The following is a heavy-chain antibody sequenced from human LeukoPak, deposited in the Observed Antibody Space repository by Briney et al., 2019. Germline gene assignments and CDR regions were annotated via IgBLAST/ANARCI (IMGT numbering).Heavy chain of an antibody. D-gene: IGHD5-24*01. CDR3: TRVGYIDEGIDY. V-gene: IGHV3-7*04. Sequence: GGSLRLSWVASGFPFSSYWITWVRQAPGKGLEWVANIKQDGSKKSYVDSVKGRFTISRDNAKNSLYLQTNSLRAEDTAIYYCTRVGYIDEGIDYWGQGTLVTVSS. CDR2: IKQDGSKK. CDR1: GFPFSSYW. J-gene: IGHJ4*02.